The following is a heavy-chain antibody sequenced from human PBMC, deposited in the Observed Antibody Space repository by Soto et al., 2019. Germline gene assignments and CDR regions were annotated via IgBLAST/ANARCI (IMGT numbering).Heavy chain of an antibody. CDR3: ARVAGYGSGSRRCDT. D-gene: IGHD3-10*01. CDR2: IVGDSGAT. CDR1: GNTVGTFG. J-gene: IGHJ4*02. Sequence: QVQLMQSGTEVANPGASVKVSCKTSGNTVGTFGLSWVRLAPGQGLEWMGWIVGDSGATVYSQKFQGRVTMYSDRSTNTAYMELRSLTSDDSALYYCARVAGYGSGSRRCDTWGQGTLVSVSS. V-gene: IGHV1-18*01.